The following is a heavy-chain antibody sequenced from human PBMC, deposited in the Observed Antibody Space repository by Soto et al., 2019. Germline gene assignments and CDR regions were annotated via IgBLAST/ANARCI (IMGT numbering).Heavy chain of an antibody. CDR1: VFSITNQGVH. CDR2: IYWDDNE. V-gene: IGHV2-5*02. CDR3: VYRDFGDDFFQF. Sequence: QITLKESGPTLVKPTQNITLTCTFSVFSITNQGVHVGWLRQPPGKALEWLALIYWDDNEVYSPSLKNRLTITKDTSKSQVVLTLATVDPVDTATYYCVYRDFGDDFFQFWGQGILVNFSS. J-gene: IGHJ4*02. D-gene: IGHD4-17*01.